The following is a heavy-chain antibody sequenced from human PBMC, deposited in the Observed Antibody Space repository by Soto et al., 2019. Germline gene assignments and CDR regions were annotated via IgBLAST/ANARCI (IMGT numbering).Heavy chain of an antibody. CDR1: GGSFSGYY. V-gene: IGHV4-34*01. J-gene: IGHJ4*02. CDR3: ARGGYSGYDYRYFDY. Sequence: PSETLSLTCAVYGGSFSGYYWSWIRQPPGKGLEWIGEINHSGSTNYNPSLKSRVTISVDTSKNQFSLKLSSVTAADTAVYYCARGGYSGYDYRYFDYWGQGTLVTVSS. D-gene: IGHD5-12*01. CDR2: INHSGST.